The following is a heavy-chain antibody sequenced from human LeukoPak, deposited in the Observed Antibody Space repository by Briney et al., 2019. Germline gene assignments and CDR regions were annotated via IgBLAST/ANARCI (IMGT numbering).Heavy chain of an antibody. V-gene: IGHV7-4-1*02. CDR1: GYTFTSYA. D-gene: IGHD2-2*01. J-gene: IGHJ5*02. CDR2: INTNTGNP. CDR3: ARSDIVVVPAAIQPNWFDP. Sequence: VASVKVSCKASGYTFTSYAMNWVRQAPGQGLEWMGWINTNTGNPTYAQGFTGRFVFSLDTSVSTAYLQISSLKAEDTAVHYCARSDIVVVPAAIQPNWFDPWGQGTLVTVSS.